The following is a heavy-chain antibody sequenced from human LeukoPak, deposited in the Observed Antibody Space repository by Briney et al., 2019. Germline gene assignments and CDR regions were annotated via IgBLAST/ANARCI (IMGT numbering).Heavy chain of an antibody. D-gene: IGHD5-12*01. CDR1: GFTFSSYG. CDR2: ISHDGSKK. CDR3: AKTYDWEGERGTFDI. V-gene: IGHV3-30*18. Sequence: PGGSLRLSCAASGFTFSSYGMHWVRQAPGKGLEWVAVISHDGSKKYYADSVKGRFTISRDNSKNTLYLQMNSLRTEDTALFYCAKTYDWEGERGTFDIWGQGTMVTVS. J-gene: IGHJ3*02.